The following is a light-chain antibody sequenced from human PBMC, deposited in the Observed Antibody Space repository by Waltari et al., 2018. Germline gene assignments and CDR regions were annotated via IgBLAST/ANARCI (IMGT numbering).Light chain of an antibody. Sequence: SYVLTQPPSVSVAPGKTAKISGGGNNIGRKSVHWYQQKPGQAPVLVVFDDTDRPLGIPERFSGSNSGNTATLTIRRAEAGDEADYYCQVWDAIDAPVLFGGGTKLTVL. V-gene: IGLV3-21*03. CDR2: DDT. CDR3: QVWDAIDAPVL. CDR1: NIGRKS. J-gene: IGLJ2*01.